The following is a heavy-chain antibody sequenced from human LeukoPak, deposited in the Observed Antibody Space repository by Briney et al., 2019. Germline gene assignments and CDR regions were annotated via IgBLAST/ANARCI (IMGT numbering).Heavy chain of an antibody. CDR2: INPNSGGT. Sequence: GASVKLSCKASGYTFTGYYMHWVRQAPGQGLEWMGWINPNSGGTNYAQKFQGRVTMTRDTSISTAYMDLSRLRSDDTAVYYCARHGSITMVRGRLRYFYMDVRGKGTTVTISS. V-gene: IGHV1-2*02. CDR1: GYTFTGYY. D-gene: IGHD3-10*01. J-gene: IGHJ6*03. CDR3: ARHGSITMVRGRLRYFYMDV.